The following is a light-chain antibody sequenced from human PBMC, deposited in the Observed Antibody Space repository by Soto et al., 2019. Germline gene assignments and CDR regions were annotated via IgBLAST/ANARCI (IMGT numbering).Light chain of an antibody. CDR2: EVT. CDR1: SSDVGAYNY. J-gene: IGLJ1*01. CDR3: SSKRDSSTLFV. Sequence: QAPLTQPASLSGSPGQSITISCTGTSSDVGAYNYVSWYQHHPGKVPKLLIYEVTNRPSGVSDRFSGPKSGNTASLTISGLQAEDEADYYCSSKRDSSTLFVFGTGTKVTVL. V-gene: IGLV2-14*01.